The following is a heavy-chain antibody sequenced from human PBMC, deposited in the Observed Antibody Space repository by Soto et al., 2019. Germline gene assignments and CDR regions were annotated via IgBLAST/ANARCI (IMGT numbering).Heavy chain of an antibody. J-gene: IGHJ5*02. D-gene: IGHD6-6*01. Sequence: QVQLQESGPGLVKPSETLSLTCTVSGGSISRYYWSWIRQPPGKGLEWIGYIYYSGSTNYNPSLKSRVTISVDTSKNQFSLKLSSVTAADTAVYYCARDVAARRFQGNWFDPWGLGTLVTVSS. CDR1: GGSISRYY. CDR3: ARDVAARRFQGNWFDP. CDR2: IYYSGST. V-gene: IGHV4-59*01.